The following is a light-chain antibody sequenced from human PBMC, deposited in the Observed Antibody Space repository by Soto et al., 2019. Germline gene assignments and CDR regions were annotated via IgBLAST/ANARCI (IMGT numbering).Light chain of an antibody. CDR2: DAY. V-gene: IGLV2-14*01. CDR1: SSDIGSYNY. Sequence: QSVLTQPASVSGSPGQSITISCTGTSSDIGSYNYVSWYQQGPGKAPKLIIYDAYNRTSGVSNRFSGSKSCNTAPLTISGLQTEDEADYYCSSFTTTSTLVFGGGNKLTVL. J-gene: IGLJ2*01. CDR3: SSFTTTSTLV.